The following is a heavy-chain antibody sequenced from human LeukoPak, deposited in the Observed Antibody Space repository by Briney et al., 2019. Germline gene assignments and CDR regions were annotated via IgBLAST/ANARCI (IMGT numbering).Heavy chain of an antibody. J-gene: IGHJ4*02. Sequence: PGGSLRLSCAASGFTFSSYGMHWVRQAPGKGLEWVAVIWYGGSNKYYADSVKGRFTISRDNSKNTLYLQMNSLRAEDTAVYYCARGSVLAYCGGDCYSNDYWGQGTLVTVSS. V-gene: IGHV3-33*01. D-gene: IGHD2-21*02. CDR3: ARGSVLAYCGGDCYSNDY. CDR2: IWYGGSNK. CDR1: GFTFSSYG.